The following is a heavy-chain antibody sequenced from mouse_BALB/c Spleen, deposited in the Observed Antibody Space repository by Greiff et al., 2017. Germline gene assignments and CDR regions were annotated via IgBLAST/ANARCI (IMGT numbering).Heavy chain of an antibody. CDR2: INPSSGYT. CDR1: GYTFTSYT. V-gene: IGHV1-4*01. J-gene: IGHJ2*01. CDR3: ARISMITRPLYYFDY. D-gene: IGHD2-4*01. Sequence: VQLVESGAELARPGASVKMSCKASGYTFTSYTMHWVKQRPGQGLEWIGYINPSSGYTNYNQKFKDKATLTADKSSSTAYMQLSSLTSEDSAVYYCARISMITRPLYYFDYWGQGTTLTVSS.